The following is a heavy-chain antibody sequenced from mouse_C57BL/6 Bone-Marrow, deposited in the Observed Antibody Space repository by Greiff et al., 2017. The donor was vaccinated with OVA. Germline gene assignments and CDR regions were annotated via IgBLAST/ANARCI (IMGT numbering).Heavy chain of an antibody. J-gene: IGHJ3*01. Sequence: QVQLKQSGAELARPGASVKMSCKASGYTFTSYTMHWVKQRPGQGLEWIGYINPSSGYTKYNQKFQDKATLTADKSSSTAYMQLSSLTSEDSAVYYCARSGYYGSSYLAWFAYWGQGTLVTVSA. CDR1: GYTFTSYT. CDR3: ARSGYYGSSYLAWFAY. V-gene: IGHV1-4*01. D-gene: IGHD1-1*01. CDR2: INPSSGYT.